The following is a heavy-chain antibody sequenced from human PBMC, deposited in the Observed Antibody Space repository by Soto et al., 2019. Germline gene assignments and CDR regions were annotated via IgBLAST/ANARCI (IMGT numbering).Heavy chain of an antibody. J-gene: IGHJ5*02. D-gene: IGHD4-17*01. CDR2: IYYSGST. CDR3: ARTYGGWFDP. V-gene: IGHV4-59*08. Sequence: QVQLQESGPGLVKPSETLSLTCTVSGGSISSYYWSWIRQPPGKGLEWIGYIYYSGSTNYHLSLMSRVTISVDTSNNQFSLKLSSVTAADTPVYYCARTYGGWFDPWGQGTLVTVSS. CDR1: GGSISSYY.